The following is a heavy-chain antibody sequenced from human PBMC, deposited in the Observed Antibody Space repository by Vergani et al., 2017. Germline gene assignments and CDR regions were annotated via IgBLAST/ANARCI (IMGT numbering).Heavy chain of an antibody. CDR2: IYYSGST. CDR3: ARYRPAYYEYVWGSYRYTNYYYGMDV. CDR1: GGSISSGDYY. V-gene: IGHV4-30-4*08. J-gene: IGHJ6*02. Sequence: QVQLQESGPGLVKPSQTLSLTCTVSGGSISSGDYYWSWIRQPPGKGLEWIGYIYYSGSTYYNPSLKSRVTISVDTSKNQFSLKLSSVTAADTAVYYCARYRPAYYEYVWGSYRYTNYYYGMDVWGQGTTVTVSS. D-gene: IGHD3-16*02.